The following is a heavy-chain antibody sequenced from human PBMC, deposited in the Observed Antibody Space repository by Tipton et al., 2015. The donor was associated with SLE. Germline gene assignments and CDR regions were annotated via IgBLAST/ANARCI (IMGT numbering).Heavy chain of an antibody. Sequence: GLVKPSETLSLTCTVAGGSITSYYWSWIRQPPGKGLEWIGDIYYIGNTNYNPSLKSRVTISIDTSKNDYSLNLSSVTAADTAVYYCARTTYDGDSFDYWGQGTPVTVSS. D-gene: IGHD4-17*01. J-gene: IGHJ4*02. CDR2: IYYIGNT. V-gene: IGHV4-59*12. CDR3: ARTTYDGDSFDY. CDR1: GGSITSYY.